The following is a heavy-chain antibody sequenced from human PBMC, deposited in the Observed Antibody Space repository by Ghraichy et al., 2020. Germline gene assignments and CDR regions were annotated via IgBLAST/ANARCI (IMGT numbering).Heavy chain of an antibody. J-gene: IGHJ4*02. CDR2: INHSGST. V-gene: IGHV4-34*01. D-gene: IGHD3-22*01. CDR3: ARGSDKTLDY. CDR1: GGSFSGYY. Sequence: SETLSLTCAVYGGSFSGYYWSWIRQPPGKGLEWIGEINHSGSTNYNPSLKSRVTISVDTSKNQFSLKLSSVTAADTAVYCCARGSDKTLDYWGQGTLVTVSS.